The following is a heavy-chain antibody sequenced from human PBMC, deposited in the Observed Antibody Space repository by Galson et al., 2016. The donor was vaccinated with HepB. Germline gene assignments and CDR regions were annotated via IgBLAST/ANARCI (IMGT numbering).Heavy chain of an antibody. Sequence: SLRLSCAASGFNFNSYAMHWVRQAPGKGLEYVAVTSFDVGETYYADPVNGRFTISRDNSKNTLYLQMNSLRPDDTAIYYCARVLGFGSPPAYWGQGTLVTVSS. D-gene: IGHD3-10*01. J-gene: IGHJ4*02. CDR1: GFNFNSYA. CDR3: ARVLGFGSPPAY. CDR2: TSFDVGET. V-gene: IGHV3-30*04.